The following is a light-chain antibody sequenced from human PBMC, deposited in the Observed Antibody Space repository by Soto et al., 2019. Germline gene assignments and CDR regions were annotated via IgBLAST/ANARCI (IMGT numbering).Light chain of an antibody. CDR2: KPS. CDR1: QNIDNV. Sequence: DIPMTQSPSTLSASVGDRVTVTCRASQNIDNVLAWYQQKPGKAPNLLIYKPSVLESGVASRFSGSGSGTQFTLTISSRQPDDLGTYYCQQYYRYLTFGQGTKLEIK. J-gene: IGKJ2*01. V-gene: IGKV1-5*03. CDR3: QQYYRYLT.